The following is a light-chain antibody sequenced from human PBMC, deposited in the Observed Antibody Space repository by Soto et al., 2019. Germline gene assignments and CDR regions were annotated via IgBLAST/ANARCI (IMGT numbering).Light chain of an antibody. CDR2: DAS. CDR1: QDISNY. V-gene: IGKV1-33*01. CDR3: QQYDNLPFS. J-gene: IGKJ4*01. Sequence: DIQMSQSPSSLSASVGDRVTITCQASQDISNYLNWYQHKPGKPPKLLIYDASNLETGVPSRFSGSKSGTAFTFTITSLQPEDIATYDCQQYDNLPFSFGGGTKVEIK.